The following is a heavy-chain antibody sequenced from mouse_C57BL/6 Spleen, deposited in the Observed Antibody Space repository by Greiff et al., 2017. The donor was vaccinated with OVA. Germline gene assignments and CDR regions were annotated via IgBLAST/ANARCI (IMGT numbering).Heavy chain of an antibody. J-gene: IGHJ2*01. Sequence: QVQLKESGAELVKPGASVKISCKASGYAFSSYWMNWVKQRPGKGLEWIGQIYPGDGDTNYNGKFKGKATLTADKSSSTAYMQLSSLTSEDSAVYFCARLGADYGSSFDYWGQGTTLTVSS. D-gene: IGHD1-1*01. CDR3: ARLGADYGSSFDY. CDR1: GYAFSSYW. V-gene: IGHV1-80*01. CDR2: IYPGDGDT.